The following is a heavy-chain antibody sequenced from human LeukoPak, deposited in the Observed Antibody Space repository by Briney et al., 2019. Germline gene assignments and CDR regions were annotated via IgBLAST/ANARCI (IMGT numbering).Heavy chain of an antibody. CDR3: ARAFMGIQYSAYNWFDP. Sequence: ASVKVSCKASGYTFTSYGISWVRQAPGQGLEWMGWISAYNGNTNYAQKLQGRVTMTTDTSTSTAYMELRSLRSDDTAVYYCARAFMGIQYSAYNWFDPWGQGTLVTVSS. V-gene: IGHV1-18*01. CDR2: ISAYNGNT. CDR1: GYTFTSYG. J-gene: IGHJ5*02. D-gene: IGHD2-15*01.